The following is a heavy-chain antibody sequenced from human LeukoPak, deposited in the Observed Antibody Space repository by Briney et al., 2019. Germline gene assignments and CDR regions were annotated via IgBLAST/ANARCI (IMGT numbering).Heavy chain of an antibody. CDR3: ASFDYYEDTNWFDP. CDR2: IYYSGST. CDR1: GGSISSHY. D-gene: IGHD3-22*01. Sequence: PSETLSLTCTVSGGSISSHYWSWIRQPPGKGLEWTGYIYYSGSTNYNPSLKSRVTISVDTSKNQFSLKLSSVTAADTAVYYCASFDYYEDTNWFDPWGQGTLVTVSS. V-gene: IGHV4-59*11. J-gene: IGHJ5*02.